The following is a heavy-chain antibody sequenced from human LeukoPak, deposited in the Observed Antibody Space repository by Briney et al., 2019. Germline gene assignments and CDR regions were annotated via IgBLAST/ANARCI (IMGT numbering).Heavy chain of an antibody. D-gene: IGHD3-3*01. CDR1: GYTFTGYY. CDR2: INPNNGGT. V-gene: IGHV1-2*02. CDR3: AGDGSPYYDFWSGYYSGGFDY. J-gene: IGHJ4*02. Sequence: ASVKVSCKASGYTFTGYYMHWVRQAPGQGLEWMGWINPNNGGTNYAQKFQGRVTMTRDTSISTAYMELSRLRSDDTAVYYCAGDGSPYYDFWSGYYSGGFDYWGQGTLVTVSS.